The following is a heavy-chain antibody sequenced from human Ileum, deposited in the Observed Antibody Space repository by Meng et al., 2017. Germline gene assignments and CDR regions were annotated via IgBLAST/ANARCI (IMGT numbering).Heavy chain of an antibody. V-gene: IGHV6-1*01. Sequence: QLPQAAPELLKTAHTRSLTCPISGDSVSSHIAAWNRISHSPSRVLEGLGMTYYRSKWYNDYALSVKSRININPDTSTNQFTLQLNSVTPEDTAVYYCARDSPSYSSGWAPFDYWGQGTLFTVSS. D-gene: IGHD6-19*01. J-gene: IGHJ4*02. CDR2: TYYRSKWYN. CDR3: ARDSPSYSSGWAPFDY. CDR1: GDSVSSHIAA.